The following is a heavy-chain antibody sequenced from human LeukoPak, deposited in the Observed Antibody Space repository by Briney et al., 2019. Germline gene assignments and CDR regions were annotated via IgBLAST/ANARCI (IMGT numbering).Heavy chain of an antibody. J-gene: IGHJ4*02. D-gene: IGHD1-26*01. Sequence: PSETLSLTCTVSGYSISSGYYWGWIRQPPGKGLEWIGSIYHSGSTYYNPSLKSRVTISVDTSKNQFSLKLSSVTAADTAVYYCATIVGATTFDYWSQGTLVTVSS. V-gene: IGHV4-38-2*02. CDR3: ATIVGATTFDY. CDR1: GYSISSGYY. CDR2: IYHSGST.